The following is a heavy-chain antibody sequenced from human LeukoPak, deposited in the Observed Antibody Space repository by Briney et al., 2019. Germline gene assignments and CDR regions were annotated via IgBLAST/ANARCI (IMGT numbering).Heavy chain of an antibody. J-gene: IGHJ5*02. CDR2: IYTSGST. CDR1: GGSISSYY. Sequence: SETLPLTCTVSGGSISSYYWSWIRQPAGKGLEWIGRIYTSGSTNYNPSLKSRVTMSVDTSKNQFSLKLSSVTAADTAVYYCARDQYCSSTSCYEGGWFDPWGQGTLVTVSS. CDR3: ARDQYCSSTSCYEGGWFDP. V-gene: IGHV4-4*07. D-gene: IGHD2-2*01.